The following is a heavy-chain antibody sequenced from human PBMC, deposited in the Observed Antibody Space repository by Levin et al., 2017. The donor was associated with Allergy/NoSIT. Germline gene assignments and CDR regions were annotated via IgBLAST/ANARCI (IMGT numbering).Heavy chain of an antibody. CDR2: ISSSSSYI. CDR3: ARDSMGATRWVVRRFDY. Sequence: GGSLRLSCAASGFTFSSYSMNWVRQAPGKGLEWVSSISSSSSYIYYADSVKGRFTISRDNAKNSLYLQMNSLRAEDTAVYYCARDSMGATRWVVRRFDYWGQGTLVTVSS. CDR1: GFTFSSYS. D-gene: IGHD1-26*01. V-gene: IGHV3-21*01. J-gene: IGHJ4*02.